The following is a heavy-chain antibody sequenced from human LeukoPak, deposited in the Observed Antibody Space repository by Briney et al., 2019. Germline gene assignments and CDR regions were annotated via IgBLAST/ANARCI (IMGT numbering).Heavy chain of an antibody. V-gene: IGHV1-18*01. CDR1: GHTFTSSG. CDR2: TSAYNGNT. CDR3: AIGGAVRAELLNDAFDI. J-gene: IGHJ3*02. Sequence: GAPVEVSCKASGHTFTSSGIRWVRQAPGLRLECMGWTSAYNGNTNETQKFQGRVTMTTDTSTRKAYMELGSLRSEDTAVYSCAIGGAVRAELLNDAFDIWGQGTMVTVSS. D-gene: IGHD1-7*01.